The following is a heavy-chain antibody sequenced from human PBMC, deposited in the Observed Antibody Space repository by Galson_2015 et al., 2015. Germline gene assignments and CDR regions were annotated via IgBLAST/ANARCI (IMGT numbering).Heavy chain of an antibody. CDR2: ISWDGGST. D-gene: IGHD1-26*01. CDR1: GFTFDDYT. V-gene: IGHV3-43*01. CDR3: AKEAEDSGSYYRMATYYYGMDV. J-gene: IGHJ6*02. Sequence: SLRLSCAASGFTFDDYTMHWVRQAPGKGLEWVSLISWDGGSTYYADSVKGRFTISRDNSKNSLYLQMSSLRTEDTALYYCAKEAEDSGSYYRMATYYYGMDVWGQGTTVTVSS.